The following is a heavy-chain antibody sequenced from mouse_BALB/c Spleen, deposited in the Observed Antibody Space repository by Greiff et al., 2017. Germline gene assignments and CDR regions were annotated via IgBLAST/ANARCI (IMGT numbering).Heavy chain of an antibody. CDR2: ISSGSSTI. J-gene: IGHJ4*01. Sequence: EVQVVESGGGLVQPGGSRKLSCAASGFTFSSFGMHWVRQAPEKGLEWVAYISSGSSTIYYADTVKGRFTISRDNPKNTLFLQMTSLRSEDTAMYYCARVLYGYAMDYWGQGTSVTVSS. V-gene: IGHV5-17*02. D-gene: IGHD2-12*01. CDR1: GFTFSSFG. CDR3: ARVLYGYAMDY.